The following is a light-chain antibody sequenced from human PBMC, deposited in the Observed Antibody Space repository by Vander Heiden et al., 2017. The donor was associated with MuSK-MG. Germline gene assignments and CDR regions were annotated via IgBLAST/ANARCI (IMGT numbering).Light chain of an antibody. CDR1: QGISSY. J-gene: IGKJ5*01. V-gene: IGKV1-9*01. CDR3: QQLNSYPIT. Sequence: DIQLTQSPSFLSASVGDRVTITCRASQGISSYLAWYQQKPGRAPKHLIYAASTLQSAVPSRFRRSGSGTEFTLTISSLHPEDFATYYCQQLNSYPITFGQGTRLEIK. CDR2: AAS.